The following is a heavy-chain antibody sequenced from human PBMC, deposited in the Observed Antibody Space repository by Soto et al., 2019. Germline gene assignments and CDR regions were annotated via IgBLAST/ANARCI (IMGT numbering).Heavy chain of an antibody. J-gene: IGHJ4*02. CDR3: ARDRTFPY. V-gene: IGHV3-53*01. CDR1: GFTVSSNY. Sequence: EVQLVESGGGLIQPGGSLRLSCAASGFTVSSNYMSWVRQAPGKGLEWVSVIYSDGSTYYADSVKGRFTISRDNSKNTVYLQMNSLRLDDTAVYYCARDRTFPYWGQGTLVTDS. CDR2: IYSDGST.